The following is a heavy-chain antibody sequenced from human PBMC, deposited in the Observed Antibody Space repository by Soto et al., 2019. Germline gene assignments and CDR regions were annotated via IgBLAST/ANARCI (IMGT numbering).Heavy chain of an antibody. CDR3: ATSPRFAFDF. V-gene: IGHV4-61*01. J-gene: IGHJ3*01. D-gene: IGHD3-16*01. CDR1: GGSVSGDKNY. Sequence: QVQLQESGPGLVKPSETLSLTCSVSGGSVSGDKNYWSWIRQSPGKGLVWIGFISYSGATIYNPSLKSRLTISVDRSKNQFSLRLSSVTASDTALYYCATSPRFAFDFWGQGTTVIVSS. CDR2: ISYSGAT.